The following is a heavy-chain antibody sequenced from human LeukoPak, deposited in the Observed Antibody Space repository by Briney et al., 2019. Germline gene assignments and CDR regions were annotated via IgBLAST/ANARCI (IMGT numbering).Heavy chain of an antibody. CDR1: GGSISSGGYY. Sequence: SQTLSLTCTVSGGSISSGGYYWSWIRQPAGKGLEWIGRIYTSGSTNYNPSLKSRVTISVDTSKNQFSLKLSSVTAADTAVYYCARLSGSYSDFGYWGQGTLVTVSS. V-gene: IGHV4-61*02. CDR2: IYTSGST. CDR3: ARLSGSYSDFGY. J-gene: IGHJ4*02. D-gene: IGHD1-26*01.